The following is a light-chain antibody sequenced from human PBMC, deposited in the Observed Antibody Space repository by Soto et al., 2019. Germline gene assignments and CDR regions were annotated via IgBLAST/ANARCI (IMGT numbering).Light chain of an antibody. V-gene: IGKV4-1*01. Sequence: IVMTQSPDSLAVSLGERATINCKSSQSLLYTSNNKNYLAWFQQKPGQPPKLLIYWAPTRESGVPDRFSGSGSGTDFALTISSLQAEDVAVYYCQQYYSNPELTFGGGTKVEIK. CDR2: WAP. CDR3: QQYYSNPELT. J-gene: IGKJ4*01. CDR1: QSLLYTSNNKNY.